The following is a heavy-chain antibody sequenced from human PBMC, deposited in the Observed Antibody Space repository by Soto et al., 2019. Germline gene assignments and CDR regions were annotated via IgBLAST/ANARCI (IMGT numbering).Heavy chain of an antibody. Sequence: QVQLQESGPGLVKPSQTLSLTCTVSGGSISRGDYYWTWIRQPPGKGLEWIGYISYSGSTNYNPSLKRRGTTSRDTSRNHCALALTFVTAADRAVYYCAGGDGYAASWSRNWGQGALVSVSS. CDR1: GGSISRGDYY. CDR3: AGGDGYAASWSRN. D-gene: IGHD3-16*01. CDR2: ISYSGST. J-gene: IGHJ1*01. V-gene: IGHV4-30-4*01.